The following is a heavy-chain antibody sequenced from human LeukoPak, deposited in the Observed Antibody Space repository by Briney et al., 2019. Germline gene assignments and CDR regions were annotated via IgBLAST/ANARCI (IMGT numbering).Heavy chain of an antibody. CDR1: GGSISSSSYY. V-gene: IGHV4-39*07. CDR2: IYYSGST. D-gene: IGHD1-26*01. CDR3: ARGTSSYDAFDI. Sequence: PSETLSLTCTVSGGSISSSSYYWGWIRQPPGKGLEWIGSIYYSGSTYYNPSLKSRVTISVDTSKNQFSLKLSSVTAADTAVYYCARGTSSYDAFDIWGQGTMVTVSS. J-gene: IGHJ3*02.